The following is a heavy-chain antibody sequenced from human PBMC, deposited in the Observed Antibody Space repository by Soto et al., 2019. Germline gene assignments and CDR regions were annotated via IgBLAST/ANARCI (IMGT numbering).Heavy chain of an antibody. CDR2: IYYSGRT. J-gene: IGHJ4*02. V-gene: IGHV4-31*03. CDR1: GGSISSGGYY. CDR3: ARGGIAAAAPPDY. D-gene: IGHD6-13*01. Sequence: QVQLQESGPGLVKPSQTLSLTCTVSGGSISSGGYYWSWIRQHPGKGLEWIGYIYYSGRTYSKPSLKSRVIISVDTSKNQFSLKLSSVTAADTAVYYCARGGIAAAAPPDYWGQGTLVTVSS.